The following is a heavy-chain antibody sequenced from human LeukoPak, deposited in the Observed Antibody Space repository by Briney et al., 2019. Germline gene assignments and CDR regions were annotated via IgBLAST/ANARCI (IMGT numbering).Heavy chain of an antibody. CDR2: ISNNGGYT. CDR1: GSTFGIYW. V-gene: IGHV3-23*01. D-gene: IGHD2-15*01. Sequence: GGSLRLSCAASGSTFGIYWMSWVRQAPGKGLEWVSAISNNGGYTYYADSVQGRFTISRDNSKSTLCLQMNSLRAEDTAVYYCAKQLGYCSDGSCYFPYWGQGTLVTVSS. J-gene: IGHJ4*02. CDR3: AKQLGYCSDGSCYFPY.